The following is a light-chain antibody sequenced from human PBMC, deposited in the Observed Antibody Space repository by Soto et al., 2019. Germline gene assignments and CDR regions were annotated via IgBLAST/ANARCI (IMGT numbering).Light chain of an antibody. Sequence: EVTQSPSSLAASLGDRVTITCRASQTIGTYVNWYRQKSGAAPELLIYDASTLQSGVTSRFRGGASGTDFTLTSSSLQLDDFATYYCQQSYNTPLTFGEGTKVEIK. CDR1: QTIGTY. CDR3: QQSYNTPLT. V-gene: IGKV1-39*01. J-gene: IGKJ1*01. CDR2: DAS.